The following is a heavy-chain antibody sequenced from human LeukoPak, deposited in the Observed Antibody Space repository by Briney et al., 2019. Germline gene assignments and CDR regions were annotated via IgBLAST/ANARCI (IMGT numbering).Heavy chain of an antibody. V-gene: IGHV4-59*12. Sequence: SETLSLTCTVSGGSISGYYWSWIRQPPGKGLEWIGYIYYSGSTSYNPSLKSRVTISVDKSKNQFSLKLSSVTAADTAVYYCARCPYGDYGYYFDYWGQGTLVTVSS. D-gene: IGHD4-17*01. CDR2: IYYSGST. CDR3: ARCPYGDYGYYFDY. J-gene: IGHJ4*02. CDR1: GGSISGYY.